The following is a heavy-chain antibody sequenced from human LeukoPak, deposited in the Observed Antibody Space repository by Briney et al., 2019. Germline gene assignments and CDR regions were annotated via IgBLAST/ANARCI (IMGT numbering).Heavy chain of an antibody. D-gene: IGHD3-10*01. CDR3: ANYGSGSYYNAGFDY. CDR1: GGSISSSNW. V-gene: IGHV4-4*02. J-gene: IGHJ4*02. Sequence: PSGTLSLTCAVSGGSISSSNWWSWVRQPPGKGLEWIGEIYHSGSTNYNPSLKSRVTISVDKSKNQFSLKLSSVTAADTAVYYCANYGSGSYYNAGFDYWGQGTLVTVSS. CDR2: IYHSGST.